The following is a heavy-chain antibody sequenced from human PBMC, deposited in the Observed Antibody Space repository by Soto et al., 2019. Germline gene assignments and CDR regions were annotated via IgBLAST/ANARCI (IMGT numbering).Heavy chain of an antibody. CDR1: AFTFSSYR. V-gene: IGHV3-30*18. Sequence: QEQLVESGGGVVQPGRSLRLSCAASAFTFSSYRIHWVRQAPGKGLDWVAVISYDASDKYYADSVKGRFTISRDNSKNTLYLQMNSLRAEDTAVYYCVKERYGQLWLEDYGMDVWGQGTTVTVSS. CDR3: VKERYGQLWLEDYGMDV. D-gene: IGHD5-18*01. CDR2: ISYDASDK. J-gene: IGHJ6*02.